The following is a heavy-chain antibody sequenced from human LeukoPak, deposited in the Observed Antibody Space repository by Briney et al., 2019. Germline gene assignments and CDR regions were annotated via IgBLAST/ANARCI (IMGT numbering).Heavy chain of an antibody. J-gene: IGHJ4*02. Sequence: GGSLRLSCAASGFTFSTYALNWVRQAPGKGLEWVSAISDSGGAIFYADSVKGRFTMSRDNSKNSLFLQINSLRAEDTALYYCARIGSAAFTDYWGQGTLVTVSS. CDR1: GFTFSTYA. V-gene: IGHV3-23*01. CDR3: ARIGSAAFTDY. D-gene: IGHD3-3*02. CDR2: ISDSGGAI.